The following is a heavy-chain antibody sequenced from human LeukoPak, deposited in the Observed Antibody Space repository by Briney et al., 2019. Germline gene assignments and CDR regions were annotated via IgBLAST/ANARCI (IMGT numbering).Heavy chain of an antibody. Sequence: GGSLRLSCAASGFTFSSYSMNWVRKAPGKGLEWVSSISSSSSYIYYADSVKGRFTISRDNAKNSLYLQMNSLRAEDTAVYYCARDFRAVTTSPAPLDYWGQGTLVTVSS. CDR2: ISSSSSYI. D-gene: IGHD4-17*01. V-gene: IGHV3-21*01. CDR1: GFTFSSYS. CDR3: ARDFRAVTTSPAPLDY. J-gene: IGHJ4*02.